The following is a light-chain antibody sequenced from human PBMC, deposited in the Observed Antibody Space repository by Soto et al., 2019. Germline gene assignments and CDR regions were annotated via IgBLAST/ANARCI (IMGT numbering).Light chain of an antibody. CDR1: QTISSW. J-gene: IGKJ1*01. V-gene: IGKV1-5*03. CDR2: KAS. Sequence: DIQMTQSPSTLSGSVGDRVTITCRASQTISSWLAWYQQKPRKAPKLLIYKASTLKSGVPSRFSGSGSGTEFTLTISSLQPDDFATYYCKQYNSFSPTFGQGTKVDIK. CDR3: KQYNSFSPT.